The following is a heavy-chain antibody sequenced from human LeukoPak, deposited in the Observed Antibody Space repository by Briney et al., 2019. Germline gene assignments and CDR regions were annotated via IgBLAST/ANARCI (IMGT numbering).Heavy chain of an antibody. CDR3: GRFPEWEYGMDV. Sequence: SSETLSLTCTVSGGSISSGDYYWSWIRQPPGKGLEWIGYIYYSGSTYYNPSLKSRVTISVDTSKNQFSLKLSSVTAADTAVYYCGRFPEWEYGMDVWGQGTTVTVSS. D-gene: IGHD1-26*01. V-gene: IGHV4-30-4*01. CDR2: IYYSGST. CDR1: GGSISSGDYY. J-gene: IGHJ6*02.